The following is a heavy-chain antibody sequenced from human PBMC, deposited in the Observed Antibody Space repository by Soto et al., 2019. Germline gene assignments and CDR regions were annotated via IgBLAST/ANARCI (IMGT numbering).Heavy chain of an antibody. CDR3: ATDIGFDIDY. J-gene: IGHJ4*02. CDR1: GYTFNDFG. D-gene: IGHD5-12*01. Sequence: QVQLVQSGAEVQKPGASVKVSRKTSGYTFNDFGITWVRQAPGLGLEWLGWIYSKAGTINFAPKFQGRVIMTTDTSTSTAYMELTSLTFDDSAVYFCATDIGFDIDYWGQGTLVTVS. V-gene: IGHV1-18*01. CDR2: IYSKAGTI.